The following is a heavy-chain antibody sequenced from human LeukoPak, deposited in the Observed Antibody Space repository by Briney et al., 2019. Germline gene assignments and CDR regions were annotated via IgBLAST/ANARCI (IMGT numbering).Heavy chain of an antibody. J-gene: IGHJ6*03. CDR2: INPNSGGT. D-gene: IGHD2-2*01. Sequence: GASVKVSCEASGYTFTGYYMHWVRQAPGQGLEWMGWINPNSGGTNYAQKFQGRVTMTRDTSISTAYMELSRLRSDDTAVYYCARDRAPAVASYYYYMDVWGKGTTVTVSS. CDR1: GYTFTGYY. V-gene: IGHV1-2*02. CDR3: ARDRAPAVASYYYYMDV.